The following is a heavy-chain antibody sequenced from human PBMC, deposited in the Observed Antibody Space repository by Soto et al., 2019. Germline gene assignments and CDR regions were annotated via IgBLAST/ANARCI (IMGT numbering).Heavy chain of an antibody. CDR3: ARLIAVANTGNFFDY. D-gene: IGHD6-19*01. Sequence: ASVKVSCKASGYSFTNYAMHCVLRSRGQSLEWMGYINAGNGYTQYSQKFLGRVTITRDTSASSTYMELSSLRSEDTAVYYCARLIAVANTGNFFDYWGQGTVVTVSS. J-gene: IGHJ4*02. V-gene: IGHV1-3*01. CDR2: INAGNGYT. CDR1: GYSFTNYA.